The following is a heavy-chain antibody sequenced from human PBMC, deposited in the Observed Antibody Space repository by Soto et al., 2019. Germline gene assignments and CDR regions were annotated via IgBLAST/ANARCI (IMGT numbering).Heavy chain of an antibody. V-gene: IGHV1-3*01. J-gene: IGHJ4*02. CDR2: INAGNGNT. Sequence: VASVKVSCKASGYTFTSYAMHWVRQAPGQRLEWMGWINAGNGNTKYSQKFQGRVTITRDTSASTVYMELSSLRSEDTAVYYCARGILYVLLDYWGQGTLVTVSS. CDR3: ARGILYVLLDY. CDR1: GYTFTSYA. D-gene: IGHD3-10*01.